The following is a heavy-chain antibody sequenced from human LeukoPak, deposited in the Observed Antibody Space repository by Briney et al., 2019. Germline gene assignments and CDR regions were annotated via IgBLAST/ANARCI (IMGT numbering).Heavy chain of an antibody. D-gene: IGHD1-26*01. Sequence: ASVKVSCKASGYTFTSYYMHWVRQAPGQGLEWMGIINPSGGSTSYAQKFQGRVTMTRDTSTSTVYMELSSQRSEDTAVYYCARDGLIVGATGGDDYWGQGTLVTVSS. CDR1: GYTFTSYY. J-gene: IGHJ4*02. CDR2: INPSGGST. V-gene: IGHV1-46*03. CDR3: ARDGLIVGATGGDDY.